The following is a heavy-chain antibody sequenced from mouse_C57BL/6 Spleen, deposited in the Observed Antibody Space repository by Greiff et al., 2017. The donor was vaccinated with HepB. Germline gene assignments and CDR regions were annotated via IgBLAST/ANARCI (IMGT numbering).Heavy chain of an antibody. CDR2: IDPANGNT. Sequence: VHVKQSVAELVRPGASVKLSCTASGFNIKNTYMHWVKQRPEQGLEWIGRIDPANGNTKYAPKFQGKATITADTSSNTAYLQLSSLTSEDTAIYYCARAYYSNPYYAMDYWGQGTSVTVSS. V-gene: IGHV14-3*01. CDR1: GFNIKNTY. D-gene: IGHD2-5*01. J-gene: IGHJ4*01. CDR3: ARAYYSNPYYAMDY.